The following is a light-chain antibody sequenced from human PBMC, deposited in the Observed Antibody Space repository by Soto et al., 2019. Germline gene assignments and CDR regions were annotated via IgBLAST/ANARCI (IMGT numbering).Light chain of an antibody. Sequence: DIVWTQSPGTLSLSPGERATLSCRASQSVSSIYLAWYQQKPGQAPRLLIYGASNRATGVPDRFSGGGSATDFTLTISSLQPDDFATYYCQQYNSYWTFGQGTKVDIK. CDR2: GAS. V-gene: IGKV3-20*01. J-gene: IGKJ1*01. CDR1: QSVSSIY. CDR3: QQYNSYWT.